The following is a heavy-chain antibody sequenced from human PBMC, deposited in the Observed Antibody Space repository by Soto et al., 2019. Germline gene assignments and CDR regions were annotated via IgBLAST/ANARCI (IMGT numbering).Heavy chain of an antibody. CDR3: ARHALQYCGGDCYLLPYFDL. CDR1: GFTFSGSA. CDR2: IRSKANNYAT. Sequence: EVQLVESGGGLVQPGGSLKLSCAASGFTFSGSAMHWARQASGKGLEWVGRIRSKANNYATVYAASVKGRFTISRDDSKNTAHLQMNSLKTEDTAVYYCARHALQYCGGDCYLLPYFDLWGRGTLVTVSS. J-gene: IGHJ2*01. D-gene: IGHD2-21*02. V-gene: IGHV3-73*02.